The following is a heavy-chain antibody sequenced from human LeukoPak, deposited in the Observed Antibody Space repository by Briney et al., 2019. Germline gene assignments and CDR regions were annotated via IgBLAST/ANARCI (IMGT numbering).Heavy chain of an antibody. CDR2: IYTSGST. V-gene: IGHV4-4*09. D-gene: IGHD1-26*01. Sequence: SETLSLTCTVSGGSISSYYWSWIRHPPGKGVEWIGYIYTSGSTNYNPSLKSRVTISVDTSKNHFSLKLSSVTAADTAGYYCARDTTSDWENGALDIWGQGTMVTVSS. CDR1: GGSISSYY. CDR3: ARDTTSDWENGALDI. J-gene: IGHJ3*02.